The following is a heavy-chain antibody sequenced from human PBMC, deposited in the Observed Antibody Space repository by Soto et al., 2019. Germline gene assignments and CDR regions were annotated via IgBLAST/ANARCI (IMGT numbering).Heavy chain of an antibody. CDR3: ACYCSSSSCYPHFDY. J-gene: IGHJ4*02. V-gene: IGHV4-59*01. CDR1: GGSISSYY. Sequence: SETLSLTCTVSGGSISSYYWSWIRQPPGKGLEWIGYIHYSGSTNYNPSLKSRVTMSIDTSKNQFSLRLSSVTAADTAVYYCACYCSSSSCYPHFDYWGQRTLDTCSS. D-gene: IGHD2-2*01. CDR2: IHYSGST.